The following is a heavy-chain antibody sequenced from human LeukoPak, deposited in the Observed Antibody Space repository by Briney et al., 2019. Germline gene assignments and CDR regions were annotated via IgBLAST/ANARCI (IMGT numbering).Heavy chain of an antibody. Sequence: ASVKVSCKASGYTFTSYGISWVRQAPGQGLEWMGWISAYNGSTNYAQKLQGRVTMTTDTSTSTAYMELRSLRSDDTAVYYCARSGLYSSSWYGWFDPWGQGTLVTVSS. J-gene: IGHJ5*02. V-gene: IGHV1-18*04. CDR2: ISAYNGST. CDR3: ARSGLYSSSWYGWFDP. CDR1: GYTFTSYG. D-gene: IGHD6-13*01.